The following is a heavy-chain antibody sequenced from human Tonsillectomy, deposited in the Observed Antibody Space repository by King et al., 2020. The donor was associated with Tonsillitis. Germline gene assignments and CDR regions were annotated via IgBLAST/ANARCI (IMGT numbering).Heavy chain of an antibody. CDR2: ISERSST. CDR3: ARGLLGAASRAVYVDL. D-gene: IGHD1-26*01. J-gene: IGHJ4*02. Sequence: VQLVESGGGLVQPGGSLRLSCAASGFTFSSHWMHWVRPAPGKGLVWVSRISERSSTDYADTVKGRFPISGDNAKNTAYLQMNRLRGEETAVYYCARGLLGAASRAVYVDLWGQGTLVTVSS. CDR1: GFTFSSHW. V-gene: IGHV3-74*01.